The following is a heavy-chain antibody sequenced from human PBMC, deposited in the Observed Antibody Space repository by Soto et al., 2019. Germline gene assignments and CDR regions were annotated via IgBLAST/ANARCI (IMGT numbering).Heavy chain of an antibody. J-gene: IGHJ4*02. D-gene: IGHD3-10*01. CDR3: ARSSPAGYYFDY. CDR1: GGSISSGDYY. V-gene: IGHV4-30-4*01. CDR2: IYYSGST. Sequence: SETLSLTCTVSGGSISSGDYYWSWIRQPPGKGLEWIGYIYYSGSTYYNPSLKSRVTMSVDTSKNQFSLKMSSVTAVDTAVYYCARSSPAGYYFDYWGQGTLVTVSS.